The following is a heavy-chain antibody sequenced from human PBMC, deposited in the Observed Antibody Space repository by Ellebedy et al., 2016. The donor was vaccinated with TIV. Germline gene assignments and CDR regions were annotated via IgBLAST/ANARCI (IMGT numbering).Heavy chain of an antibody. CDR3: ARYGGYNSFWY. D-gene: IGHD3-22*01. Sequence: GESLKISCAASGFTFSNNWMSCVRQAQGKGLEWVANIKQDGSEKYYVDSVKGRFTISRDNAKSSLYLQMNSLRVEDTAVYYCARYGGYNSFWYWGQGTLVTVSS. V-gene: IGHV3-7*01. CDR1: GFTFSNNW. CDR2: IKQDGSEK. J-gene: IGHJ4*02.